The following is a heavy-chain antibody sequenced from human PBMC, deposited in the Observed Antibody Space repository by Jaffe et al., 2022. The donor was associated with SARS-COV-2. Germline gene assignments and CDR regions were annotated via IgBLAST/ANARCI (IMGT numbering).Heavy chain of an antibody. J-gene: IGHJ4*02. CDR2: ISSSSNTI. V-gene: IGHV3-48*01. CDR3: ARDVYSGSYSEDY. Sequence: EVQLVESGGGLVQPGGSLRLSCAASGFTFSSYSMNWVRQAPGQGLEWVSYISSSSNTIYYADSVKGRFTISRDNAKNSLYLQMNSLRAEDTAVYFCARDVYSGSYSEDYWGQGTLVTVSS. CDR1: GFTFSSYS. D-gene: IGHD1-26*01.